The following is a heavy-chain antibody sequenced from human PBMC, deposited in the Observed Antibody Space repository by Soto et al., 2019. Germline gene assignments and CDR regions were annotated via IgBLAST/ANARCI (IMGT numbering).Heavy chain of an antibody. Sequence: PGESLKISCKGSGYSFTSYWIGWVRQMPGKGLEWMGIIYPGDSDTRYSPSFQGQVTISADKSISTAYLQWSSLKASDTAMYYCAREVAVTTPAGGMDVWGQGTTVTVSS. CDR1: GYSFTSYW. CDR2: IYPGDSDT. CDR3: AREVAVTTPAGGMDV. V-gene: IGHV5-51*01. D-gene: IGHD4-17*01. J-gene: IGHJ6*02.